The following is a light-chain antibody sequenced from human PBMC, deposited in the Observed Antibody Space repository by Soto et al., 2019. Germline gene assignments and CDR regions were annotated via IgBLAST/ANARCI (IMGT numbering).Light chain of an antibody. Sequence: DIQMTQSPSTLSASVGDRVTITCRASQSISSWLAWYQQKPGKAPKFLMYKASSLESGVPSRFSGSGSGTDFTLTISSLQPGDFATYYCRQYNSYPYTFGQGTKLEIK. CDR2: KAS. J-gene: IGKJ2*01. V-gene: IGKV1-5*03. CDR3: RQYNSYPYT. CDR1: QSISSW.